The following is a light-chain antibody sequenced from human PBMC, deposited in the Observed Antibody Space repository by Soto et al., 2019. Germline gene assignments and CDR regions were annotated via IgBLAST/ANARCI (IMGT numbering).Light chain of an antibody. V-gene: IGLV4-60*02. Sequence: QSVLTQSSSASASLGSSVKLTCTLSSGHSSYIIACHQQQPGKAPRYLMKLEGSGTYNKGSGVPDRFSGSSSGADRYLTSSNRQFEDESDYDCETWDSNTQNWVFGGGTQLTVL. CDR3: ETWDSNTQNWV. CDR1: SGHSSYI. CDR2: LEGSGTY. J-gene: IGLJ3*02.